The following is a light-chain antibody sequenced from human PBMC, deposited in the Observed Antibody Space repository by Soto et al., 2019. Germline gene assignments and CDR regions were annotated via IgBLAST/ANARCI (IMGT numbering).Light chain of an antibody. CDR1: QSISSW. CDR3: QQYNSYSRT. Sequence: DIPMTQSPSTLSASVGDRVTITCRASQSISSWLAWYQQKPGKAPKLLIYDASSLESGVPSRFSGSGCGTEFTLTISSLQPDDFATYYCQQYNSYSRTFGQGTKVEIK. V-gene: IGKV1-5*01. J-gene: IGKJ1*01. CDR2: DAS.